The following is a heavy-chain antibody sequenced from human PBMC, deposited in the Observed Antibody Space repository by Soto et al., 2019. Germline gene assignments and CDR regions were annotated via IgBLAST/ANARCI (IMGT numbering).Heavy chain of an antibody. CDR1: GFIFNDYY. J-gene: IGHJ4*02. D-gene: IGHD4-17*01. Sequence: GGSLRLSCAASGFIFNDYYMSWIRQAPGKGLEWVSYISTSGSTIYYADSVKGRFTISRDNAKNSLYLQMNSLRAEDTAVYYCARGTWLYGDPHLGFDYWGQGTLVTVSS. CDR3: ARGTWLYGDPHLGFDY. V-gene: IGHV3-11*01. CDR2: ISTSGSTI.